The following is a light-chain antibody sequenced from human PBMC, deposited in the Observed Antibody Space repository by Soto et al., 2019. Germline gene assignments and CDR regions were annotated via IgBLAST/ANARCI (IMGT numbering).Light chain of an antibody. CDR3: LSYTSSSPYV. V-gene: IGLV2-14*01. CDR2: DVS. Sequence: QSALTQPASVSGSPGQSITISCTGTSSDVGGYNYVSWYQQHPGKAHKLMIYDVSNRPSGVSNRFSGSKSGNTASLTISGLQAEDEADYYCLSYTSSSPYVFGTGTKLTVL. CDR1: SSDVGGYNY. J-gene: IGLJ1*01.